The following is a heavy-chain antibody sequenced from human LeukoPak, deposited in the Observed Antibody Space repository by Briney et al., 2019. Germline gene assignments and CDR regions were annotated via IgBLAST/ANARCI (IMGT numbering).Heavy chain of an antibody. Sequence: GASVNVSCKASGCTFSCYASNWVRQAPCQGLDGMGLIIPIFGRANDAQKSQGRVTITADESTSTVYMELSSLRSEDTAVYYCARTPKYYDILTGYNYYYSGMDVWGQGNTVTVSS. V-gene: IGHV1-69*01. J-gene: IGHJ6*02. CDR2: IIPIFGRA. CDR3: ARTPKYYDILTGYNYYYSGMDV. CDR1: GCTFSCYA. D-gene: IGHD3-9*01.